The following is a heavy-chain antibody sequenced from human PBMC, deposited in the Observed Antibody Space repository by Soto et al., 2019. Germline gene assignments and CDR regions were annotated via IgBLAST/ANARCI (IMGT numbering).Heavy chain of an antibody. CDR3: AREVTTFGLDY. Sequence: SETLSLTCTVSGGSISSSSYYWGWIRQPPGKGLEWIGSIYYSGSTYYNPSLKSRVTISVDTSKNQFSLKLSSVTAADTAVYYCAREVTTFGLDYWGQGTLVTVSS. CDR2: IYYSGST. CDR1: GGSISSSSYY. V-gene: IGHV4-39*02. D-gene: IGHD3-16*01. J-gene: IGHJ4*02.